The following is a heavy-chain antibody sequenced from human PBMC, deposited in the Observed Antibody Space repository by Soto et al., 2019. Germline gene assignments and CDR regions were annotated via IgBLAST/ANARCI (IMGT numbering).Heavy chain of an antibody. J-gene: IGHJ6*02. D-gene: IGHD1-1*01. V-gene: IGHV3-21*01. Sequence: VQLVESGGGLVKPGGSLRLSCAASGFTFSSYSMNWVRQAPGKGLEWVSSISSSSSYIYYADSVKGRFTISRDNAKNSLYLQMNSLRAEDTAVYYCARDPDWNQRHYYYYYGMDVWGQGTTVTVSS. CDR3: ARDPDWNQRHYYYYYGMDV. CDR1: GFTFSSYS. CDR2: ISSSSSYI.